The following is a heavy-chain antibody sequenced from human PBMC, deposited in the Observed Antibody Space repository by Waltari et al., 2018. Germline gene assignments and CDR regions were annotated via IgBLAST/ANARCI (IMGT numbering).Heavy chain of an antibody. J-gene: IGHJ4*02. Sequence: VRRVESGGGLILPGGSVRRSCAVSGCAVSSKFMGWVRQAPGEGLEWVSIIYTDGSTFYADSMNGRFTISRDISKNTLFLQMNSLRVDDTAIYYCASSRMPNDLDSWGPGILVTVSS. CDR3: ASSRMPNDLDS. V-gene: IGHV3-53*01. D-gene: IGHD1-1*01. CDR1: GCAVSSKF. CDR2: IYTDGST.